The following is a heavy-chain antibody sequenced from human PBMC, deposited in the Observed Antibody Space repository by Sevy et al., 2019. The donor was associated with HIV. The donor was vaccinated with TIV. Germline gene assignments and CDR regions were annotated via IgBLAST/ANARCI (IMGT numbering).Heavy chain of an antibody. CDR3: ARNKSRREGEYWFDP. Sequence: SETLSLTCTVSGGSISSGAYYWSWIRQHPGTGLECIGYIYYTGSTYHNPSLRSRVTRSVDTSKNQFSLRLNSVTAADTAVYYCARNKSRREGEYWFDPWGQGTLVTVSS. J-gene: IGHJ5*02. D-gene: IGHD1-26*01. V-gene: IGHV4-31*03. CDR2: IYYTGST. CDR1: GGSISSGAYY.